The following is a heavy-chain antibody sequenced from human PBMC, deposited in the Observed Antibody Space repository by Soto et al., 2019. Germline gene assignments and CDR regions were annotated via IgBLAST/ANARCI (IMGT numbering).Heavy chain of an antibody. J-gene: IGHJ4*02. V-gene: IGHV1-3*04. CDR3: AREFSRENY. D-gene: IGHD3-3*02. CDR2: INTATGTT. Sequence: ASVKVSCKTSGYTFTDYAIHWVRQAPGQRPEWMGWINTATGTTKYSQHFQGRVTITMDTSASTAYVELSGLISEDTAIYYCAREFSRENYWGLGTLVTVSS. CDR1: GYTFTDYA.